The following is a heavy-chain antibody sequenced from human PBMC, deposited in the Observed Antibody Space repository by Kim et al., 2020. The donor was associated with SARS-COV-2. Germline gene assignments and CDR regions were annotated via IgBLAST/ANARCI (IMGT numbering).Heavy chain of an antibody. CDR3: ASSDVFGNWFDP. D-gene: IGHD3-10*01. Sequence: GGSLRLSCAASGFTFSSYGMHWVRQAPGKGLEWVAVIWYDGSNKYYADSVKGRFTISRDNSKNTLYLQMNSLRAEDTAVYYCASSDVFGNWFDPWGQGTLVTVSS. CDR2: IWYDGSNK. J-gene: IGHJ5*02. CDR1: GFTFSSYG. V-gene: IGHV3-33*01.